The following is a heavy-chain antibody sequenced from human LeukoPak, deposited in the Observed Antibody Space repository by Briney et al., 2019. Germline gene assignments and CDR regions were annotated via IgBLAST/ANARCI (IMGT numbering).Heavy chain of an antibody. CDR1: GFTFSSYS. J-gene: IGHJ6*02. CDR2: ISSSSSYI. CDR3: ARDTGAPYDYDILTGYYKGYGMDV. Sequence: PGGSLRLSCAASGFTFSSYSMNWVRQAPGKGLEWVSSISSSSSYIYYADSVKGRFTISRDNAKNSLYLQMNSLRAEDTAVYYCARDTGAPYDYDILTGYYKGYGMDVWGQGTTVTVSS. D-gene: IGHD3-9*01. V-gene: IGHV3-21*01.